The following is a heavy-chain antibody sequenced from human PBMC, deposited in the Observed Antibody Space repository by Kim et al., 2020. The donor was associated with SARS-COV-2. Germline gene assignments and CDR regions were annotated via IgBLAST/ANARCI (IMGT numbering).Heavy chain of an antibody. CDR1: GGSFSGYY. D-gene: IGHD6-13*01. Sequence: SETLSLTCAVYGGSFSGYYWSWIRQPPGKGLEWIGEINHSGSTNYNPSLKSRVTISVDTSKNQFSLKLSSVNAADTAVYYCARGIHSSSWLVTGYYFDYWGQGTLVTVSS. CDR2: INHSGST. CDR3: ARGIHSSSWLVTGYYFDY. J-gene: IGHJ4*02. V-gene: IGHV4-34*01.